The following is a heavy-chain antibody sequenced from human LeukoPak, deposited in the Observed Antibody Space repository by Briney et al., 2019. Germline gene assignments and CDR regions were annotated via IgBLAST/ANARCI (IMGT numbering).Heavy chain of an antibody. CDR2: IYYSGST. V-gene: IGHV4-61*01. Sequence: TSETLFLTCTVSGASISSRSYYWGWIRQPPGKGLEWIGYIYYSGSTNYNPSLKSRVTISVDTSKNQFSLKLSSVTAADTAVYYCAREGQQLVRGFDYWGQGTLVTVSS. D-gene: IGHD6-13*01. CDR3: AREGQQLVRGFDY. J-gene: IGHJ4*02. CDR1: GASISSRSYY.